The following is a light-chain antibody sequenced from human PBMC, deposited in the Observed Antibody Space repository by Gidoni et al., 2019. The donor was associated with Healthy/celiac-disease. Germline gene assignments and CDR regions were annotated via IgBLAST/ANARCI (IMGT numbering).Light chain of an antibody. Sequence: DIQMTQSPSSLSASVGDRVTITCLASQSISSYLNWYQQKQGKAPKLLIYAASSLQSGVRSRLSGSGSGTDFTLPISSLQPEDFATYYCQQSYSTPLTFGGGTKVEIK. CDR2: AAS. CDR1: QSISSY. CDR3: QQSYSTPLT. J-gene: IGKJ4*01. V-gene: IGKV1-39*01.